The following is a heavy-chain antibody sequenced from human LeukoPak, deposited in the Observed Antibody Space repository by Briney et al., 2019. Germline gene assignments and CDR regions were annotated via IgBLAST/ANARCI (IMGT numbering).Heavy chain of an antibody. V-gene: IGHV4-39*01. CDR3: ARHYGP. D-gene: IGHD4-17*01. Sequence: PSETLSLTCTVSGDSISSSSSYYYWGWIRQPPGKGLEWIGSIYSSGSTYYNPSLKSRVTISVDTSKNQFSLKLTSVTAADTAVYYCARHYGPWGQGTLVTVSS. CDR1: GDSISSSSSYYY. CDR2: IYSSGST. J-gene: IGHJ5*02.